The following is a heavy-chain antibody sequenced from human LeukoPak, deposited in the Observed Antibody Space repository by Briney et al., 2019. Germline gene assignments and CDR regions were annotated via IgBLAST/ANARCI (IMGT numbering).Heavy chain of an antibody. D-gene: IGHD6-13*01. Sequence: PGGSLRLSCAASGFTFSSYWMSWVRQAPGKGLEWVANIKQDGSEKYYVDSVKGRFTISRDNAKNSLYLQMNSLRVEDTAVYYCCSSSWYGENFDYWGQGTLVTVSS. J-gene: IGHJ4*02. CDR1: GFTFSSYW. CDR2: IKQDGSEK. V-gene: IGHV3-7*01. CDR3: CSSSWYGENFDY.